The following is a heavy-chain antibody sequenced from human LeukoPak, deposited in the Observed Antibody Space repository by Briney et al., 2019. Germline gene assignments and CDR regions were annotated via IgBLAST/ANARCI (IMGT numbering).Heavy chain of an antibody. J-gene: IGHJ5*02. CDR3: ARSSSSGWYGWFDP. V-gene: IGHV1-8*01. Sequence: GASVKVSCKASGYTFSSYDINWVRQATGQGLEWMGWMNPNSGNTGYAQKFQGRVTMTRNTSISTAYMELSSLRSEDTAVYYCARSSSSGWYGWFDPWGQGTLVTVYS. D-gene: IGHD6-19*01. CDR2: MNPNSGNT. CDR1: GYTFSSYD.